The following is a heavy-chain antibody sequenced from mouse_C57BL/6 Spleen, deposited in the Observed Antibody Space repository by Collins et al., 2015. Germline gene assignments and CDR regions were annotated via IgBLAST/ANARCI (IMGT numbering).Heavy chain of an antibody. D-gene: IGHD1-1*01. Sequence: QVQLQQPGAELVKPGASVTMSCKASGYTFTNYWMHWVKQRPGQGLEWIGVINPSDSYTSYNQKFRGKATLTVDTSSSTAYMQLSGLTSEDSAAYYCTRKITTVLVSPYYFDYWGQGTTLTVSS. CDR2: INPSDSYT. CDR1: GYTFTNYW. V-gene: IGHV1S127*01. CDR3: TRKITTVLVSPYYFDY. J-gene: IGHJ2*01.